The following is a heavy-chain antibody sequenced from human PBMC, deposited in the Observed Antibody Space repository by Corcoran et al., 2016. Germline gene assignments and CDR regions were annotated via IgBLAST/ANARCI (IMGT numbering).Heavy chain of an antibody. V-gene: IGHV1-46*01. CDR2: INPSGGRT. CDR3: AGVGFVMRWYYFDY. D-gene: IGHD2-15*01. J-gene: IGHJ4*02. Sequence: QVQLVRSGAEGKKRGASWKVSGKASGYTSTSYYMHWVRQAPGQGLEWMGIINPSGGRTSYAQKFQGRVTMTRDTSTSTVYMVLSSLRYEATAVYYFAGVGFVMRWYYFDYCGQGPLVTVSS. CDR1: GYTSTSYY.